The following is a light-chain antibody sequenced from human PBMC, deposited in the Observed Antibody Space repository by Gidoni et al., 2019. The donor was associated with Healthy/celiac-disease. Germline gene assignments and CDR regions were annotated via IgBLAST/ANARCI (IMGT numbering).Light chain of an antibody. J-gene: IGKJ4*02. CDR2: AAS. V-gene: IGKV1D-12*01. Sequence: DIQTTQSPSSVSASVGDRVTITCRASQGISSWLAWYQQKPGKAPRLLIYAASSMQSGIPARFSGSGSGTDFTLTISSLQPEDFAAYYCQQANNFRPTFGGGTKVEIK. CDR3: QQANNFRPT. CDR1: QGISSW.